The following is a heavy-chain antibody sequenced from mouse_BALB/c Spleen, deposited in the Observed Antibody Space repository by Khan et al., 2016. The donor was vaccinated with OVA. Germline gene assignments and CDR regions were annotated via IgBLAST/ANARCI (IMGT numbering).Heavy chain of an antibody. Sequence: EVHLVESGGGLVQPGGSRKLSCAASGFTFSSFGMHWVRQAPEKGLEWVAYISSGSNTIHYADTVKGRFTISRDNPKNTLFLPMTSLRSEDTAMYYCVREDYGHWYFDVWGAGTTVTVSS. D-gene: IGHD1-1*02. CDR3: VREDYGHWYFDV. J-gene: IGHJ1*01. V-gene: IGHV5-17*02. CDR2: ISSGSNTI. CDR1: GFTFSSFG.